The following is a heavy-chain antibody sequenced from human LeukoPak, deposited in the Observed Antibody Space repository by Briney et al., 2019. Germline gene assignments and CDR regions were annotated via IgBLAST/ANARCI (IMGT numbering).Heavy chain of an antibody. Sequence: SETLSLTCTVSGGSISSSHYYWGWIRQTPGKGLEWIGTIYYSGTTYYNPSLESRATISEDTSKSQFSLTLRSVTAADTAVYYCARQISDYYYYYIDVWDKGTTVTVSS. CDR2: IYYSGTT. CDR3: ARQISDYYYYYIDV. J-gene: IGHJ6*03. V-gene: IGHV4-39*01. CDR1: GGSISSSHYY. D-gene: IGHD3-10*01.